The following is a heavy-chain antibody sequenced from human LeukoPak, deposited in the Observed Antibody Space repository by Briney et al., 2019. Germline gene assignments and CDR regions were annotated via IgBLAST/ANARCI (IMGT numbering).Heavy chain of an antibody. CDR1: GFTFSSYS. CDR2: ISSSSSYI. CDR3: ARDWWELLRAFDY. Sequence: PGGSLRLSCAASGFTFSSYSMNWVRQAPGKGLEWVSSISSSSSYIYYADSVKGRFTISRDNAKNSLYLQMNSLRAEDTAVYYCARDWWELLRAFDYWGQGTLVTVSS. D-gene: IGHD1-26*01. V-gene: IGHV3-21*01. J-gene: IGHJ4*02.